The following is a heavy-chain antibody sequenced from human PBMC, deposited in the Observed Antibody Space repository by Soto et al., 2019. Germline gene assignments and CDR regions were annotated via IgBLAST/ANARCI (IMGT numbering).Heavy chain of an antibody. CDR1: GYTFTSHG. Sequence: QVQLVQCGGEVKKPVASMKVSCKASGYTFTSHGITWVRQARGQVLEWWGWNHVYNGDTNYARNFQGKVAMTADSSTNKSYRELRSVRSVDTAVYYCATDALVGPLLATIHFDQWGQGTLV. D-gene: IGHD5-12*01. CDR3: ATDALVGPLLATIHFDQ. V-gene: IGHV1-18*04. J-gene: IGHJ4*02. CDR2: NHVYNGDT.